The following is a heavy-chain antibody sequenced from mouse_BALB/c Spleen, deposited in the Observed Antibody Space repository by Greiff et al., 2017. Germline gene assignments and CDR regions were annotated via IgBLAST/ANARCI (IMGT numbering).Heavy chain of an antibody. CDR3: ARGGAMDY. V-gene: IGHV1-54*01. CDR1: GYAFTNYL. CDR2: INPGSGGT. J-gene: IGHJ4*01. Sequence: QGQLQQSGAELVRPGTSVKVSCKASGYAFTNYLIEWVKQRPGQGLEWIGVINPGSGGTNYNEKFKGKATLTADKSSSTAYMQLSSLTSDDSAVYFCARGGAMDYWGQGTSVTVSS.